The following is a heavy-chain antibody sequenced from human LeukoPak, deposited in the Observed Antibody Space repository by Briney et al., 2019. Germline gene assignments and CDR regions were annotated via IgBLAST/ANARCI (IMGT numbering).Heavy chain of an antibody. Sequence: GGSLRLSCAASGFTFSRFAMSWVRQAPGKGLEWVSGISGSGDSTYYADSVKGRFTISRDNSKTTLYLQMNSLRVEDTGVYYCARAPGNDYYNTIDVWGQGTTVTVSS. CDR1: GFTFSRFA. CDR2: ISGSGDST. D-gene: IGHD2-8*01. V-gene: IGHV3-23*01. CDR3: ARAPGNDYYNTIDV. J-gene: IGHJ6*02.